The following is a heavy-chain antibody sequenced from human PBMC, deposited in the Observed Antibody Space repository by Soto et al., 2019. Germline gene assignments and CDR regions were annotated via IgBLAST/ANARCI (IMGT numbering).Heavy chain of an antibody. Sequence: ASVKVSCKASGYTFTSYGISWVRQAPGQGLEWMGWISAYNGNTNYAQKLQGRVTMTTDTSTSTAYMELRSLRSDDTAVYYCARDRWDTYAFSSGNYWFDPWGQGTLVTVSS. V-gene: IGHV1-18*01. J-gene: IGHJ5*02. D-gene: IGHD3-3*01. CDR3: ARDRWDTYAFSSGNYWFDP. CDR2: ISAYNGNT. CDR1: GYTFTSYG.